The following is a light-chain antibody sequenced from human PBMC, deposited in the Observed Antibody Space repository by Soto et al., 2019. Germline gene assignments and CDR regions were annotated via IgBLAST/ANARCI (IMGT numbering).Light chain of an antibody. CDR2: AAS. CDR1: QGIRND. Sequence: AIQMTQSPSSLSASVGDRVTITCRASQGIRNDLGWYQQKPGKAPKLLIYAASSLQSGVPSRFSGRGSGTDFTLTISSVQPEDFATYYCLQDYNYPSTFGQGTKLEIK. J-gene: IGKJ2*01. CDR3: LQDYNYPST. V-gene: IGKV1-6*01.